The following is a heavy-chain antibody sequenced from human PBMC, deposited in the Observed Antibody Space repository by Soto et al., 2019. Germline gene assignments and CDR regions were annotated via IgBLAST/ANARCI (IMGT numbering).Heavy chain of an antibody. J-gene: IGHJ4*02. CDR1: GFTFSTYN. D-gene: IGHD6-19*01. Sequence: PGGSLRLSCAASGFTFSTYNMNWVRQAPGKGLEWVSSISTSSTYIHYADSVKGRFTISRDNAKNSLYLQMNSLRADEDTAVYYCARDQGPHIAVAPIDYWGQGTLVTVSS. CDR2: ISTSSTYI. V-gene: IGHV3-21*01. CDR3: ARDQGPHIAVAPIDY.